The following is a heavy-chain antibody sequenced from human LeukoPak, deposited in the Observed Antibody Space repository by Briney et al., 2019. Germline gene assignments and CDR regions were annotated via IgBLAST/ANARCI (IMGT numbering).Heavy chain of an antibody. J-gene: IGHJ4*02. Sequence: GGSLRLSCAASGFTFSSSAMNWVRQAPGKGLEWVSSISGSGGSTYYADSVKGRFTISRDNSKNTLYLQMNSVRAEDTAVYYCAKRFSSGWYGGLDYWGQGTLVTVSS. CDR3: AKRFSSGWYGGLDY. CDR1: GFTFSSSA. D-gene: IGHD6-19*01. V-gene: IGHV3-23*01. CDR2: ISGSGGST.